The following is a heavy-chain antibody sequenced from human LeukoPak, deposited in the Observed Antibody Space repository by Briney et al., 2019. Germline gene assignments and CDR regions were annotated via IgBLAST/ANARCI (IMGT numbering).Heavy chain of an antibody. CDR2: MNPNSGNT. Sequence: GASVKVSCKASGYTFTSYDINWVRQATEQGLEWMGWMNPNSGNTGYAQKFQGRVTMTRNTSISTAYMELSSLRSEDTAVYYCARDGSGYGDYVADYWGQGTLVTVSS. CDR1: GYTFTSYD. D-gene: IGHD4-17*01. V-gene: IGHV1-8*01. J-gene: IGHJ4*02. CDR3: ARDGSGYGDYVADY.